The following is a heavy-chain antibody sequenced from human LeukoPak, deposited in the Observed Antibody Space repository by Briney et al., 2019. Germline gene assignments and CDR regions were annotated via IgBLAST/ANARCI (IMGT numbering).Heavy chain of an antibody. CDR2: INPIFGTA. Sequence: ASVKVSCKASGGTFSSYAISWVRQAPGQGLEWMGRINPIFGTANYAQKFQGRVTITTDESTSTAYMELSSLRSEDTAVYYCARSIAAAGTIDYWGQGTLVTVSS. V-gene: IGHV1-69*05. D-gene: IGHD6-13*01. CDR1: GGTFSSYA. CDR3: ARSIAAAGTIDY. J-gene: IGHJ4*02.